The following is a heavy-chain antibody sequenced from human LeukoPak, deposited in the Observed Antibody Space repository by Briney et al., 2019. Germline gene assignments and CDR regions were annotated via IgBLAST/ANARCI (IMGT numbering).Heavy chain of an antibody. V-gene: IGHV4-4*02. CDR3: SRENGAFSPFGY. CDR2: ISLSGLT. Sequence: PSRTLSLTCGVSVGPITSTNWWSWVRQPPGQGLEWIGAISLSGLTNHNPSLKSRRTMALDKSKNHLSLNLTSVTAADTAVYYCSRENGAFSPFGYWGQGTLVTVPS. J-gene: IGHJ4*02. D-gene: IGHD2-8*01. CDR1: VGPITSTNW.